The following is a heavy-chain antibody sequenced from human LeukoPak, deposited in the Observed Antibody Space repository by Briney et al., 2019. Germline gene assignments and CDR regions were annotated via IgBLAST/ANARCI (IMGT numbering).Heavy chain of an antibody. Sequence: ASVKVSCKASGYTFTGYYMHWVRQAPGQGLEWMGWINPNSGGTNYAQKFQGRVTMTRDTSISTAYMELSRLRSDDTAVYYCARARRNCSGGSCYFVDYWGQGTLVTVSS. V-gene: IGHV1-2*02. CDR3: ARARRNCSGGSCYFVDY. CDR2: INPNSGGT. D-gene: IGHD2-15*01. J-gene: IGHJ4*02. CDR1: GYTFTGYY.